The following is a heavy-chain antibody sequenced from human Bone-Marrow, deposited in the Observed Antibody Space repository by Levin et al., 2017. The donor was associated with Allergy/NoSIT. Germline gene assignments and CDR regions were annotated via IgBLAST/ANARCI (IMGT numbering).Heavy chain of an antibody. CDR3: VARSNGMDV. D-gene: IGHD5-12*01. J-gene: IGHJ6*02. V-gene: IGHV3-66*01. Sequence: ETLSLTCAASEFIVSSNYMSWVRQAPGKGLDWVSVIYSGGSAYYAESVKGRFTISRDNSKNTLYLQMNSLRAEDTAVYYCVARSNGMDVWGQGTTVTVSS. CDR2: IYSGGSA. CDR1: EFIVSSNY.